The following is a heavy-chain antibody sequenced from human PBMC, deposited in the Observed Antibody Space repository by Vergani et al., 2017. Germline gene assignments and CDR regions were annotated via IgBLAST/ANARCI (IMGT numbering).Heavy chain of an antibody. Sequence: EVQLLESGGGLVQPGGSLRLSCAASGFTFSSYSMNWVRQAPGKGLEWVSYISSSSSTIYYADSVKGRFTISRDNAKNSLYLQMNSLRAEDTAVYYCARLERIAAGLGYYYMDVWGKGTTVTVSS. CDR1: GFTFSSYS. CDR2: ISSSSSTI. J-gene: IGHJ6*03. D-gene: IGHD6-13*01. V-gene: IGHV3-48*01. CDR3: ARLERIAAGLGYYYMDV.